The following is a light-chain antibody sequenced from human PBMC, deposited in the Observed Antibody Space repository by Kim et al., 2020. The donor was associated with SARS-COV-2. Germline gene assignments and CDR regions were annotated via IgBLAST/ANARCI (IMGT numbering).Light chain of an antibody. CDR2: EDN. Sequence: GKTVTISCTRSSGSIASNYVQWYQQRPGSAPTPVILEDNQRPSGVPARFSGSIDSSSNSASLTISGLKTEDEADYSCQSYDSSTVVFGGGTQLTVL. V-gene: IGLV6-57*03. J-gene: IGLJ2*01. CDR1: SGSIASNY. CDR3: QSYDSSTVV.